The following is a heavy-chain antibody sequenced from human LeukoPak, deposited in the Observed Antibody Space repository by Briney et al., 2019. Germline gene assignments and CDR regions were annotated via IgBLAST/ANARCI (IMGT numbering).Heavy chain of an antibody. D-gene: IGHD2-2*01. CDR1: GFTFDDYA. Sequence: GGSLRLSCAASGFTFDDYAMHWVRQAPGKGLEWVSLISWDGGSTYYADSVKGRFTISRDNGKNSLYLQMNSLRAEDTALYYCAKDQSPGYCSSTSCFPPPSIDYWGQGTLVTVSS. J-gene: IGHJ4*02. CDR2: ISWDGGST. V-gene: IGHV3-43D*03. CDR3: AKDQSPGYCSSTSCFPPPSIDY.